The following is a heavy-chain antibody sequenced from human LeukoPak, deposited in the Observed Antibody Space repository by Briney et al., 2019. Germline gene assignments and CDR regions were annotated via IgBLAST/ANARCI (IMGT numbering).Heavy chain of an antibody. CDR1: VGSISGYY. D-gene: IGHD2-2*01. CDR2: IYTSGST. CDR3: ARRFNCSSTSCRGSRAFDI. Sequence: SETLSLTCTVSVGSISGYYGSCIRHPSGKGREFVGYIYTSGSTNYNPSLKSRVTISVDTSKTQFSLKLRSVTAADTAVYYCARRFNCSSTSCRGSRAFDIWGQGTMVTVSS. V-gene: IGHV4-4*09. J-gene: IGHJ3*02.